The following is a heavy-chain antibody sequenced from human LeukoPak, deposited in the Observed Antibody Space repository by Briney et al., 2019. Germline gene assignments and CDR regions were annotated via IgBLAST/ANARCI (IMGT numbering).Heavy chain of an antibody. V-gene: IGHV4-31*03. CDR2: IYYSGST. Sequence: PSQTLSLTCTVSGGSISSGGYYWSWIRQQPGKGREWIVYIYYSGSTYYNPSLKSRVTISVDTSKNQFSLKLSSVTAADTAVYYCARSTSYYYGSGIQRPYYYGMDVWGQGTTVTVSS. D-gene: IGHD3-10*01. CDR1: GGSISSGGYY. CDR3: ARSTSYYYGSGIQRPYYYGMDV. J-gene: IGHJ6*02.